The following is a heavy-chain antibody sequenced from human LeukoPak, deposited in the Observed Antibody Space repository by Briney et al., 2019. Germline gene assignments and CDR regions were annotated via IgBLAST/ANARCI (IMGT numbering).Heavy chain of an antibody. V-gene: IGHV3-20*04. Sequence: GGSLRLSCAASGFTFDDHGMSWVRQVPGKGLEWVSGIKWDGGSTGYADSVKGRFTISRDNAKNSLYLQMNSLRVEDTAVYYCARGPRQLWLPIEYWGQGTLVTVSS. CDR3: ARGPRQLWLPIEY. J-gene: IGHJ4*02. D-gene: IGHD5-18*01. CDR2: IKWDGGST. CDR1: GFTFDDHG.